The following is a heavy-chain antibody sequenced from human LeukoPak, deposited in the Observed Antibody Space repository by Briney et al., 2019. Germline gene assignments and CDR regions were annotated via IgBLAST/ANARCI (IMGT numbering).Heavy chain of an antibody. V-gene: IGHV3-33*06. D-gene: IGHD3-22*01. Sequence: GGSLRLSRAASGFTVTSCGIHWVRQAPGKGLEWVSLLWHDGSLQYYADSVEGRFTVSRDTSKNTVYLQMDNLRAEDTAVYYCAKGTYGRSGDYRTYFDTWGQGTLVIVSS. J-gene: IGHJ4*02. CDR3: AKGTYGRSGDYRTYFDT. CDR2: LWHDGSLQ. CDR1: GFTVTSCG.